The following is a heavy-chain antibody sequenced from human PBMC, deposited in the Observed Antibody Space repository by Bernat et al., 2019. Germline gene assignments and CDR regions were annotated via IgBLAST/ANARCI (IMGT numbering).Heavy chain of an antibody. J-gene: IGHJ3*02. CDR2: INHSGST. CDR1: GGSFSGYY. Sequence: QVQLQQWGAGLLKPSETLSLTCAVYGGSFSGYYWSWIRQPPGKGLEWIGEINHSGSTTYNPSLKNRVTISVDTSKNQFSLKLGSVTAADTAVYYCARGGSSYYSGSGSSEDAFDIWGQGTMVTVSS. CDR3: ARGGSSYYSGSGSSEDAFDI. D-gene: IGHD3-10*01. V-gene: IGHV4-34*01.